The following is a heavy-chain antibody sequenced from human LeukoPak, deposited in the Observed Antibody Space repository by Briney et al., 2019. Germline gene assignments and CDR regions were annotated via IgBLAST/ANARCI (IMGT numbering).Heavy chain of an antibody. CDR3: AKDLADYVWGSRYYYYYGMDV. CDR2: ISYDGSNK. D-gene: IGHD3-16*01. Sequence: GGSLRLSCAASGFTFSSYAMHWVRQAPGKGLEWVAVISYDGSNKYYADSVKGRFTISRDNSKNTLYLQMNSLRAEDTAVYYCAKDLADYVWGSRYYYYYGMDVWGKGTTVTVSS. J-gene: IGHJ6*04. V-gene: IGHV3-30-3*01. CDR1: GFTFSSYA.